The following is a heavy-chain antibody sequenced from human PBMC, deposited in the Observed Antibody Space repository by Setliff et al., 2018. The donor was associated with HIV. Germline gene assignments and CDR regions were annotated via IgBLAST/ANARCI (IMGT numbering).Heavy chain of an antibody. V-gene: IGHV4-59*01. D-gene: IGHD2-2*01. Sequence: SETLSLTCTVSGGSISGSVWSWIRQPPGKGLEFVGYIYYMGRTTYNPSLKSRLTISVDKSKSQFSLKVRSVTAADTAVYYCARMDSSTWPDYYFYGMDVWGQGTMVTVSS. CDR1: GGSISGSV. J-gene: IGHJ6*02. CDR3: ARMDSSTWPDYYFYGMDV. CDR2: IYYMGRT.